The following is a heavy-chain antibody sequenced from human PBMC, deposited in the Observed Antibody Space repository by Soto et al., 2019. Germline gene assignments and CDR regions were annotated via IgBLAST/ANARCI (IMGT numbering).Heavy chain of an antibody. V-gene: IGHV4-30-2*01. D-gene: IGHD3-22*01. J-gene: IGHJ4*02. CDR2: IYHSGST. CDR1: GGSISSGGYS. Sequence: SETLSLTCAVSGGSISSGGYSWSWIRQPPGKGLEWIGYIYHSGSTYYNPSLKSRVTISVDRSKNQFSLKLSSVTAADTAVYYCARRIYDLDYWGQGTLVTVSS. CDR3: ARRIYDLDY.